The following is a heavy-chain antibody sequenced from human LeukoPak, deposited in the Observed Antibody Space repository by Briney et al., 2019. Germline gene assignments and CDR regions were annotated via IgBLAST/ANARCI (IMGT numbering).Heavy chain of an antibody. CDR1: GGTFSNYA. CDR2: IIPILGTA. Sequence: SVNVSFKASGGTFSNYAISWVRQAPGQGLQWMGGIIPILGTANYSQKFQARVTITADESTNTAYMELSTLRFEDTAVYYCARRDVLTGHGWFDPWGQGTRVTVSS. D-gene: IGHD3-9*01. J-gene: IGHJ5*02. CDR3: ARRDVLTGHGWFDP. V-gene: IGHV1-69*13.